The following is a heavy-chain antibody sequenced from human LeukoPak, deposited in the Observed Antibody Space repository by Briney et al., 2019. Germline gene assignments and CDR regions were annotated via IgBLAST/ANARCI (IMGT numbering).Heavy chain of an antibody. Sequence: GGSLRLSCAASGFTFSSYGMHWVRQAPGKGLEWVAVISYDGSNKYYADSVKGRFTISRDNSKNTLYLQMNSLRAEDTAVYYCAKDWDSSSPFPDYWGQGTLVTVSS. CDR3: AKDWDSSSPFPDY. J-gene: IGHJ4*02. CDR2: ISYDGSNK. D-gene: IGHD6-6*01. CDR1: GFTFSSYG. V-gene: IGHV3-30*18.